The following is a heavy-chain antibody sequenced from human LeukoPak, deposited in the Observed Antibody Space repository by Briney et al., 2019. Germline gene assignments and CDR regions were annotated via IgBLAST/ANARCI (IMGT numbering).Heavy chain of an antibody. V-gene: IGHV1-18*01. CDR1: GYTFNSYG. D-gene: IGHD3-22*01. J-gene: IGHJ4*02. CDR2: ISAYNGNR. CDR3: VRSDGSGYYPRTLDY. Sequence: ASVKVSCKASGYTFNSYGFSWVRQAPGQGLEWMGWISAYNGNRNYAQKLQGRVTMTTGTSTSTAYMELRSLRSDDTAVYYCVRSDGSGYYPRTLDYWGQGTLVTVSS.